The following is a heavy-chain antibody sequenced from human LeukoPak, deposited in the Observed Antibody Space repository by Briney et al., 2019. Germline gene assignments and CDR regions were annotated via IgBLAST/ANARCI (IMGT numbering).Heavy chain of an antibody. D-gene: IGHD4-17*01. V-gene: IGHV3-21*01. CDR3: ARDHGDYGDSNTPSLYYSYYYMDV. CDR1: GFTFSSYS. Sequence: GGSLRLSCAASGFTFSSYSMNWVRQAPGKGLEWVSSIRSSSSYIYYADSVRGRFTSSRDNAKNSLYLQMESLRAADAAVCYCARDHGDYGDSNTPSLYYSYYYMDVWGKGTPVTISS. CDR2: IRSSSSYI. J-gene: IGHJ6*03.